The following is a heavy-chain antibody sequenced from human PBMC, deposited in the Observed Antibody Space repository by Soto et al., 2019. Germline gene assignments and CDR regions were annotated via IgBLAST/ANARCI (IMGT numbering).Heavy chain of an antibody. Sequence: PSETLSLTCTVSGGSISNYYWNWFRQPPGEGLEWIGYIYFSGFTNYNPSLKSRVAISLDMSRFQFSLKLASVTAADTAVYYCATAPTRRYWGFFDSWGRGTLVTVS. CDR2: IYFSGFT. D-gene: IGHD2-8*02. CDR3: ATAPTRRYWGFFDS. V-gene: IGHV4-59*01. J-gene: IGHJ4*02. CDR1: GGSISNYY.